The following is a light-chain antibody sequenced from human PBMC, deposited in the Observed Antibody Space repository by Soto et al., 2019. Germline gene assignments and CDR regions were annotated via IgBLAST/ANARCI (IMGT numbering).Light chain of an antibody. Sequence: IVMTQSPATLSVSPWERAALSCRASQSVSSNLAWYQQKPGQAPRLLIYGASTRATGIPARFSGSGSGTDFTLTISSLEPEDFAVYYCHQYGRSPRGTFGQGTKVDIK. CDR2: GAS. J-gene: IGKJ1*01. CDR3: HQYGRSPRGT. V-gene: IGKV3-15*01. CDR1: QSVSSN.